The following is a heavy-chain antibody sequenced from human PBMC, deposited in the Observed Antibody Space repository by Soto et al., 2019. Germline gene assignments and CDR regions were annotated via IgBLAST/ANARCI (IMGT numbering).Heavy chain of an antibody. D-gene: IGHD6-13*01. V-gene: IGHV4-34*01. CDR1: GGSFSGYY. CDR3: ARVSGIAAAFDY. Sequence: LETLSLTCAVYGGSFSGYYWSWIRQPPGKGLEWIGEINHSGSTNYNPSLKSRVTISVDTSKNQFSLKLSSVTAADTAVYYCARVSGIAAAFDYWGQGTLVTVSS. J-gene: IGHJ4*02. CDR2: INHSGST.